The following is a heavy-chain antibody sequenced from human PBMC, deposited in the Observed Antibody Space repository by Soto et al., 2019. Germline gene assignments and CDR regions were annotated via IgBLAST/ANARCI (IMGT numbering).Heavy chain of an antibody. Sequence: EVQLLQSGGGFRPPGGSVRLSCATSGFTFNTYPMTWVRQAPGKGLEWVASISGTAGRTSSYADSVKGRFAITRDFSDNSVYLEMNNLRVDDTAVYFCAKGVLSFHYGMEVWGQGTTVTVSS. CDR1: GFTFNTYP. CDR2: ISGTAGRTS. CDR3: AKGVLSFHYGMEV. J-gene: IGHJ6*02. V-gene: IGHV3-23*01. D-gene: IGHD3-10*01.